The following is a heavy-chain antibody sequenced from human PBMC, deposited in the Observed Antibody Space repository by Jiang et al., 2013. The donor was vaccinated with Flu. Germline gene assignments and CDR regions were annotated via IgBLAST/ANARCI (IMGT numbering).Heavy chain of an antibody. CDR3: AREPLRLGELSSPRYFDY. D-gene: IGHD3-16*02. CDR2: IIPILGIA. Sequence: SGAEVKKPGSSVKVSCKASGGTFSSYAISWVRQAPGQGLEWMGRIIPILGIANYAQKFQGRVTITADKSTSTAYMELSSLRSEDTAVYYCAREPLRLGELSSPRYFDYWGQGTLVTVSS. V-gene: IGHV1-69*04. CDR1: GGTFSSYA. J-gene: IGHJ4*02.